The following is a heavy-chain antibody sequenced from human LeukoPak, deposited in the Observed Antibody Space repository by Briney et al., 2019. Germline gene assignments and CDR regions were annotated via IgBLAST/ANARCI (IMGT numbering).Heavy chain of an antibody. J-gene: IGHJ4*02. V-gene: IGHV4-34*01. CDR3: ARVGLSSGWYGDY. D-gene: IGHD6-19*01. CDR1: GGSFSGYY. CDR2: INHSGST. Sequence: SETLSLTCAVYGGSFSGYYWSWIRQPPGKGLEWIGEINHSGSTNYNPSLKSRVTISVDTSKNQFSLKLSSVTAAGTAVYYCARVGLSSGWYGDYWGQGTLVTVSS.